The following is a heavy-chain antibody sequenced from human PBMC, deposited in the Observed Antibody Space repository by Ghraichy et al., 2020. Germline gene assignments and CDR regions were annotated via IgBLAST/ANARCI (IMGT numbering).Heavy chain of an antibody. CDR1: GFAFSSYA. V-gene: IGHV3-23*01. Sequence: GGSLRLSCAASGFAFSSYAMNWVRLAPGKGLEWVSAIGDSGTGSYYADSVRGRFTNSRDNSKNTVYLQMNSLRADDTAIYYCAKTGDSSGWNYFDSWSHGARVS. CDR3: AKTGDSSGWNYFDS. D-gene: IGHD7-27*01. J-gene: IGHJ4*01. CDR2: IGDSGTGS.